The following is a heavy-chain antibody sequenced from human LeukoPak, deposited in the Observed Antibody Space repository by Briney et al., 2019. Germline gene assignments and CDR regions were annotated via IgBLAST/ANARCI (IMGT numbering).Heavy chain of an antibody. V-gene: IGHV4-59*08. Sequence: SETLSLTCTVSGGSISIYYWSWIRQPPGKGLEWIGYIYYSGSTNYNPSLKSRVTISVDTSKNQFSLKLSSVTAADTAVYYCARHVAARDWYFDYWGQGTLVTVSS. J-gene: IGHJ4*02. CDR2: IYYSGST. CDR3: ARHVAARDWYFDY. CDR1: GGSISIYY. D-gene: IGHD6-6*01.